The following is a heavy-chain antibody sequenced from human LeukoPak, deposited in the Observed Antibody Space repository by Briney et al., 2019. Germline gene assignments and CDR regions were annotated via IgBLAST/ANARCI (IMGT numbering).Heavy chain of an antibody. CDR3: AREDYYDSSGYYPSWFDP. V-gene: IGHV4-34*01. CDR2: INHSGST. J-gene: IGHJ5*02. CDR1: GGSFSGYY. Sequence: SETLSLTCAVYGGSFSGYYWSWIRQPPGKGLEWIGEINHSGSTNYNPSLKSRVTISVDTSKNQFSLKLSSVTAADTAVYYCAREDYYDSSGYYPSWFDPWGQGTLVTVSS. D-gene: IGHD3-22*01.